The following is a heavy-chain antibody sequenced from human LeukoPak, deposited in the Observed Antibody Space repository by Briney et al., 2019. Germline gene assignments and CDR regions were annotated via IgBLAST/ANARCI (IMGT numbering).Heavy chain of an antibody. D-gene: IGHD2-15*01. V-gene: IGHV3-23*01. CDR3: ARCSGDRPDYYYYYYMDV. CDR2: ISGSGGNT. CDR1: GFTFDDYA. Sequence: GGSLRLSCTASGFTFDDYAMHWVRQAPGKGLEWVSGISGSGGNTYYAEALTGRFTVSRDNSKNTLYLQMNSLRAEDTAVYYCARCSGDRPDYYYYYYMDVWGKGTTVTVSS. J-gene: IGHJ6*03.